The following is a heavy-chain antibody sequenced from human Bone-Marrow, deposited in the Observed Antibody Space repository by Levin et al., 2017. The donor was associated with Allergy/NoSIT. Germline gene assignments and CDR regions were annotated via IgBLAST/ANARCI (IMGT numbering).Heavy chain of an antibody. CDR3: ARAICSGGSCSPFYDYYMDV. D-gene: IGHD2-15*01. CDR1: GFTFSSYA. Sequence: PGGSLRLSCAASGFTFSSYAMYWVRQAPGKGLEYVSVINSNGGSTYYANSVTGRFTISRDNSKNTLYLQMGSLRPEDMAMYYCARAICSGGSCSPFYDYYMDVWGKGTTVTVSS. V-gene: IGHV3-64*01. J-gene: IGHJ6*03. CDR2: INSNGGST.